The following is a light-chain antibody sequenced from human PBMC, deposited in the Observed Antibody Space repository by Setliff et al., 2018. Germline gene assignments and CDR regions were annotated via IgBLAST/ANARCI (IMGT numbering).Light chain of an antibody. CDR1: SNDVWGHNY. CDR3: SSYADSNIFL. J-gene: IGLJ1*01. Sequence: QFALTQPPSASGSPGQSVTISCTGTSNDVWGHNYVSWYQQHPGKAPQLIIYDVTKRPSGVPDRFSGSKSGNTASLTVSGLQAEDEADYYCSSYADSNIFLFGTGTKVTVL. CDR2: DVT. V-gene: IGLV2-8*01.